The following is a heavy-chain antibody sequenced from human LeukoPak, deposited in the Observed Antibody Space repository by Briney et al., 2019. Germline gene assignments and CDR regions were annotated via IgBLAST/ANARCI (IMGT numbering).Heavy chain of an antibody. CDR1: GFTFSGFS. Sequence: GGSLRLSCAASGFTFSGFSMNWVRQAPGKGLEWVSYISSSRSTIYYADSVKGRFTISRDNAKNTLYLQMDSLRADDTAVYYCATAGNYRFDYWGQGTLVTVSS. D-gene: IGHD1-7*01. CDR2: ISSSRSTI. J-gene: IGHJ4*02. CDR3: ATAGNYRFDY. V-gene: IGHV3-48*04.